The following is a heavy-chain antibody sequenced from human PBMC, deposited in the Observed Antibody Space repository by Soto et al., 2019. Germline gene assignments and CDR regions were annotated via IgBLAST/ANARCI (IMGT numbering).Heavy chain of an antibody. J-gene: IGHJ4*02. D-gene: IGHD4-17*01. CDR2: IYYSGST. V-gene: IGHV4-39*01. CDR3: ARLNGDYVSY. Sequence: QLQLQESGPGLVKPSETLSLTCTVSGGSISSSTYYWGWIRQSPGKGLEWIGSIYYSGSTYYNPSLKXRVXIXVDTSKNQFSRKLSSVTAADTAVYYCARLNGDYVSYWGQGTLVTVSS. CDR1: GGSISSSTYY.